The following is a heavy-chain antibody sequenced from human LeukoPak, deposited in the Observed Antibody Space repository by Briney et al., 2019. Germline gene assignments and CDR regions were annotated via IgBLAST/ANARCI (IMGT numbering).Heavy chain of an antibody. CDR3: ARSRPKFPPTPNDAFDI. CDR1: GYSFTSYW. CDR2: IYPGDSDT. Sequence: GESLKISCKGSGYSFTSYWIGWVRQMPGKGLEWMGIIYPGDSDTRYSPSFQGQVTISADKSIGTAYLQWSSLEASDTAMYYCARSRPKFPPTPNDAFDIWGQGTMVTVSS. D-gene: IGHD6-6*01. V-gene: IGHV5-51*01. J-gene: IGHJ3*02.